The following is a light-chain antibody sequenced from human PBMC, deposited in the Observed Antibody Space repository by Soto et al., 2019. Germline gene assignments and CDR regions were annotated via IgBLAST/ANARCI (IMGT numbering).Light chain of an antibody. CDR1: QSISNH. Sequence: DIQMTQSPSSVSSSLEDTVMITCRASQSISNHLNWYQQKPGKAGKLLIFAASSLQSGVPSRFSGSRSGPDFTLTISSLQPEDFATYYCQQSYSSPPTVGQGTKVDIK. J-gene: IGKJ1*01. V-gene: IGKV1-39*01. CDR2: AAS. CDR3: QQSYSSPPT.